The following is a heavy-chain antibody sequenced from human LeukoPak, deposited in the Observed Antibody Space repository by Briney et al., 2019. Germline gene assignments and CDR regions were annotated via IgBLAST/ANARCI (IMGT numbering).Heavy chain of an antibody. CDR1: GFSFSSTW. V-gene: IGHV3-7*03. Sequence: AGSLRLSCAASGFSFSSTWMTWVRQTPGKGLELVSNINIDGSQRYHAYSVEGRFTISRDNVKNTLYLQMNSLRVEDTAVYYCARDPGWGALDYWGQGALVTVSS. D-gene: IGHD3-16*01. CDR2: INIDGSQR. CDR3: ARDPGWGALDY. J-gene: IGHJ4*02.